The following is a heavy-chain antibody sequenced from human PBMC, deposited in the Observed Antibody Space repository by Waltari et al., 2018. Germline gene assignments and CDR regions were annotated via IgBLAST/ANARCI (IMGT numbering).Heavy chain of an antibody. V-gene: IGHV4-39*07. D-gene: IGHD6-6*01. J-gene: IGHJ4*02. Sequence: QLQLQESGPGLVKPSETLSLTCTVSGGSISSSSYYWGWIRQPPGKGLVWIGSIYYSGSTYYNPSLKSRVTISVDTSKNQFSLKLSSVTAADTAVYYCAREARPYYFDYWGQGTLVTVSS. CDR2: IYYSGST. CDR3: AREARPYYFDY. CDR1: GGSISSSSYY.